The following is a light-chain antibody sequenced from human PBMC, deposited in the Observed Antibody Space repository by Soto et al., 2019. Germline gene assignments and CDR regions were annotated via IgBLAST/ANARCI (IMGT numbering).Light chain of an antibody. CDR3: QQYNSYSRYT. J-gene: IGKJ2*01. CDR2: KAS. Sequence: DIQMTQSPSTLSASVGDRVTITCRASQGISSWLAWYQQKPGKAPKLLIYKASSLESGVPSRFSGSGSGTEFTLTISRLQPDDFATYYCQQYNSYSRYTFGQGTKLEIK. V-gene: IGKV1-5*03. CDR1: QGISSW.